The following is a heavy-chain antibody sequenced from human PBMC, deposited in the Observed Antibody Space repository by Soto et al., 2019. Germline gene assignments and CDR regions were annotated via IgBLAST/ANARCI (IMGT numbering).Heavy chain of an antibody. D-gene: IGHD4-17*01. V-gene: IGHV2-5*02. J-gene: IGHJ4*02. CDR2: IYWDDDK. CDR3: AHTLAASNYGDYAPINSFDY. Sequence: QITLKESGPTLVKPTQTLTLTCTFSGFSLSTSGVGVGWIRQPPGKALEWLALIYWDDDKRYSPSLKSRLTNTKHTSKTLVVLTMTNMDPVDTATYYCAHTLAASNYGDYAPINSFDYWGQGTLVTVSS. CDR1: GFSLSTSGVG.